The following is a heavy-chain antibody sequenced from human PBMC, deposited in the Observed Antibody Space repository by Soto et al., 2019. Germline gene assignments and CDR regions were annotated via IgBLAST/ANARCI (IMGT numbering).Heavy chain of an antibody. D-gene: IGHD3-10*01. CDR1: GGSISSSSYY. V-gene: IGHV4-39*01. J-gene: IGHJ4*02. CDR3: ARQYYFGSGSYYNWHFDF. Sequence: SETLSLTCTVSGGSISSSSYYWGWIRQPPGKGLEWIGSIYYSGNTYYNPSLKSRVTISVDTAKNQFSLKLSSVTAADTAVYYCARQYYFGSGSYYNWHFDFWGQGTLVT. CDR2: IYYSGNT.